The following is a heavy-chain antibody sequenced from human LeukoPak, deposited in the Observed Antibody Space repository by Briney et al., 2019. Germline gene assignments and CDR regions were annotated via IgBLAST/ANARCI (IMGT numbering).Heavy chain of an antibody. V-gene: IGHV3-23*01. D-gene: IGHD2-8*01. CDR3: AKDTSIGKYCTSGICSPFDY. Sequence: GGSLRLSCAGSGFTFSSYAMSWVRQAPGKGLEWVSAISDSGDYTYYADSVKGRFTISRDNSKNTLYLHVNSLRAEDTAVYYCAKDTSIGKYCTSGICSPFDYWGQGTLVTVSS. CDR1: GFTFSSYA. CDR2: ISDSGDYT. J-gene: IGHJ4*02.